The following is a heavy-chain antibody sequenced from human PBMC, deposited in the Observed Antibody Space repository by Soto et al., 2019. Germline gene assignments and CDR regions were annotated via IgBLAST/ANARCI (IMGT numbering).Heavy chain of an antibody. CDR3: ATIRPGSGYYTGYYYGMDV. D-gene: IGHD3-3*01. Sequence: ASVKVSCKVSEYTLTELSMHWVRQAPGKGLEWMGGFDPEDGETIYAQKFQGRVTMTEDTSTDTAYMELSSLRSEDTAVYYCATIRPGSGYYTGYYYGMDVSGQGTTVTVSS. V-gene: IGHV1-24*01. CDR1: EYTLTELS. J-gene: IGHJ6*02. CDR2: FDPEDGET.